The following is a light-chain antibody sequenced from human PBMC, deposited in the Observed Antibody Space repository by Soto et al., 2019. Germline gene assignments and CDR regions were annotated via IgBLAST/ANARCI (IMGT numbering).Light chain of an antibody. J-gene: IGKJ2*01. CDR2: KVS. V-gene: IGKV2-24*01. CDR3: MQATQFLPYT. CDR1: QSLVHSDGNTY. Sequence: DIVMTQTPLSSPVTLGQPASLSCRSSQSLVHSDGNTYLSWLQQRSGPPPRLLIYKVSNRFSGVPDSFSCRGAGTDFTLKISRVEAEDVGVYYFMQATQFLPYTFGQGTKLEIK.